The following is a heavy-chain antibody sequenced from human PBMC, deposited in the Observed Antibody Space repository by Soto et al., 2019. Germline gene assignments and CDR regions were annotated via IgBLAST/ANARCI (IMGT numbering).Heavy chain of an antibody. Sequence: EVHLLESGGGLVQPGGSLRLSCAAAGITLNNYAMSWVRQAPGKGLEWVSTINGGGVNTYYADPVKGRFIISRDNSRNMLYLQMSSLGAEDTAVYYCARRLTTETTVFDYWGHGTLVTVSS. D-gene: IGHD4-4*01. V-gene: IGHV3-23*01. CDR1: GITLNNYA. CDR3: ARRLTTETTVFDY. CDR2: INGGGVNT. J-gene: IGHJ4*01.